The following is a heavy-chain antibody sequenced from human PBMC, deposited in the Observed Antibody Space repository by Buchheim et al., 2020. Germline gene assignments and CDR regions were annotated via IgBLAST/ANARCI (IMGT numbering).Heavy chain of an antibody. D-gene: IGHD3-22*01. Sequence: QLQLQESGPGMVKPSETLSLTCTVSGGSISSSSYYWGWIRQPPGKGLEWIGSIYYSGSTYYNTSLKSRVTISVDTSKHQFSLKLSSVTAADTAVYYCARDSSHYYDSSGYPKPVYYYYGMAVWGQGTT. CDR2: IYYSGST. J-gene: IGHJ6*02. V-gene: IGHV4-39*07. CDR1: GGSISSSSYY. CDR3: ARDSSHYYDSSGYPKPVYYYYGMAV.